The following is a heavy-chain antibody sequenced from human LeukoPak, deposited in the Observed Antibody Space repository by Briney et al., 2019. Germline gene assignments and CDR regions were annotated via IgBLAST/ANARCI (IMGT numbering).Heavy chain of an antibody. CDR1: GFTFSSYS. CDR3: ARDAGYYYDSSLYYFDY. V-gene: IGHV3-21*01. CDR2: ISSDSSYI. J-gene: IGHJ4*02. D-gene: IGHD3-22*01. Sequence: RGSLRLSCAASGFTFSSYSMNWVRQAPGKGLEWVSSISSDSSYIYYADSVKGRFTISRDNAKNSLYLQMNSLRAEDTAVYYCARDAGYYYDSSLYYFDYWGQGTLVTVSS.